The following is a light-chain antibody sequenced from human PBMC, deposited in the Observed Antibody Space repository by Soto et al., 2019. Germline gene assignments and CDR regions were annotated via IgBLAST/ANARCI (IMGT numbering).Light chain of an antibody. Sequence: DIQMTQSPSTLSGSVGDRVTITCRASQTISSWLAWYQHKPRKAPNLLIYEASNLKIGVPSKFSESESGTHFTFTISSLQTEDIGTYYCQQYDILPITFGRGTRLEIK. CDR1: QTISSW. CDR3: QQYDILPIT. J-gene: IGKJ5*01. CDR2: EAS. V-gene: IGKV1-33*01.